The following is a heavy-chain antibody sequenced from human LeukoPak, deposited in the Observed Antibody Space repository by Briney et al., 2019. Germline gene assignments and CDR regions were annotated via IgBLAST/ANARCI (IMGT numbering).Heavy chain of an antibody. CDR1: GGSISSSSYY. J-gene: IGHJ5*02. V-gene: IGHV4-39*07. CDR3: ARGNRDIYDFWSGYYKTKPNWFDP. Sequence: SETLSLTCTVSGGSISSSSYYWSWVRQPPGKGLEWHGEINQSGSTNYNPSVKSRVTISVDTSKNQFSLKLSSVTAADTAVYYCARGNRDIYDFWSGYYKTKPNWFDPWGQGSLVTVSS. CDR2: INQSGST. D-gene: IGHD3-3*01.